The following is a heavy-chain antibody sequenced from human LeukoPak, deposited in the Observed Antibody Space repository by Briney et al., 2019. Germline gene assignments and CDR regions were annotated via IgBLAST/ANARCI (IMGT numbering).Heavy chain of an antibody. CDR3: AKDLFGIVVVTSLFDY. J-gene: IGHJ4*02. CDR1: GFTFSSYG. CDR2: ISYDGSNK. D-gene: IGHD3-22*01. Sequence: PGGSLRLSCAASGFTFSSYGMHWVRQAPGKGLEWVAVISYDGSNKYYADSVKGRFTISRDNSKNTLYLQMNSLRAEDTAVYYCAKDLFGIVVVTSLFDYWGQGTLVTVSS. V-gene: IGHV3-30*18.